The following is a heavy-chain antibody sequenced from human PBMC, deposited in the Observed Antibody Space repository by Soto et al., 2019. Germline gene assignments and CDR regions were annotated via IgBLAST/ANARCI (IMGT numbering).Heavy chain of an antibody. D-gene: IGHD5-12*01. CDR3: ARDTYSGYDFGL. CDR1: GASVAGGSYY. CDR2: IPSRGRP. Sequence: QVQLRESGPGLVKPSQTLSLTCSVSGASVAGGSYYWSWVRQPPGQVLEWIGYIPSRGRPFYNPSLTSRGTISADTSKNQLSLQLTSVTAADTAVYYCARDTYSGYDFGLWGQGTLVTVSS. J-gene: IGHJ5*02. V-gene: IGHV4-30-4*01.